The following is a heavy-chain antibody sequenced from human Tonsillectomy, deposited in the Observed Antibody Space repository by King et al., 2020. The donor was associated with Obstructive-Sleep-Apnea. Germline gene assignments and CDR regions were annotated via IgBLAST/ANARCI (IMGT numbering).Heavy chain of an antibody. CDR1: GYSFTSYW. J-gene: IGHJ3*02. V-gene: IGHV5-51*01. CDR3: ARYWGAYSSGFYDAFDI. Sequence: QLVQSGAEVKKPGESLKISCKGSGYSFTSYWIGWVRQMPGKGLEWRGIIYPGDSDTRYSPSFQGQVTISADKSISTAYLQWSSLKASDTAMYYCARYWGAYSSGFYDAFDIWGQGTMVTVSS. CDR2: IYPGDSDT. D-gene: IGHD6-19*01.